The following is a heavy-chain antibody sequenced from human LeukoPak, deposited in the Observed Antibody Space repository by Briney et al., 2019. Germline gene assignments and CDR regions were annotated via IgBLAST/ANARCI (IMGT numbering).Heavy chain of an antibody. CDR3: AIMTTTFNIDY. Sequence: GGSLRLSCAASGFTFSDYYMSWIRQAPGKGLEWVSYISSGGSTIYYADSVKGRFTISRDNAKNSLYLQMNSLRAEDTAVYYCAIMTTTFNIDYWGQGTLVTVSS. D-gene: IGHD1-26*01. CDR2: ISSGGSTI. CDR1: GFTFSDYY. V-gene: IGHV3-11*04. J-gene: IGHJ4*02.